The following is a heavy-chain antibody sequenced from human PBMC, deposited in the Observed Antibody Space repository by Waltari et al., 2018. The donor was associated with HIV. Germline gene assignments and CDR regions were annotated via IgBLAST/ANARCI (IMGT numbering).Heavy chain of an antibody. J-gene: IGHJ6*02. V-gene: IGHV3-33*01. CDR2: IWYDGSKK. Sequence: VQPVASGGGVVQPGRPLRPYCASYGVSFSNYGMDWVRQAPGKGLEWVAVIWYDGSKKYYADSAKGRFTISRDNSKNTLYLQINSLRVEDTAVYFCVRTRLGGDGMDVWGQGTTVTVS. CDR3: VRTRLGGDGMDV. CDR1: GVSFSNYG. D-gene: IGHD6-6*01.